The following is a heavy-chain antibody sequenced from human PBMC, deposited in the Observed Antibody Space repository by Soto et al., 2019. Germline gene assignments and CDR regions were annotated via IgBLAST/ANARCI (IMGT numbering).Heavy chain of an antibody. Sequence: GASVKVSCKASGGTFSSYAISWVRQAPGQGLEWMGGIIPIFGTANYAQKFQGRVTITADESTSTAYMELSSLRSEDTAVYYCAIVSRDYHYYNVIDVSGQGTKVFVTS. CDR3: AIVSRDYHYYNVIDV. CDR2: IIPIFGTA. CDR1: GGTFSSYA. V-gene: IGHV1-69*13. J-gene: IGHJ6*02.